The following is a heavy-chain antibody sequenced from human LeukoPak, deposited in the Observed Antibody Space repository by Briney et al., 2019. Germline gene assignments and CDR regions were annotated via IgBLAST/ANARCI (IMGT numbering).Heavy chain of an antibody. CDR2: IYTSGST. CDR3: ARDVGYSYGYYAFDI. CDR1: GGSISSGSYY. Sequence: SETLSLTCTVSGGSISSGSYYWSWIRQPAGKGLEWIGRIYTSGSTNYNPSLKSRVTISVDTSKNQFSLKLSSVTAADTAVYYCARDVGYSYGYYAFDIWGQGTMVPVSS. J-gene: IGHJ3*02. V-gene: IGHV4-61*02. D-gene: IGHD5-18*01.